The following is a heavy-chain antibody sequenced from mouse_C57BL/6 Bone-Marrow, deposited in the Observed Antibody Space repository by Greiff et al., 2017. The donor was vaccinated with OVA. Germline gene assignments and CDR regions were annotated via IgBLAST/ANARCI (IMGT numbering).Heavy chain of an antibody. CDR1: GYTFTSYW. CDR2: IDTGNSDT. J-gene: IGHJ2*01. D-gene: IGHD3-2*02. Sequence: VQLQQSGTVLARPGASVKMSCKTSGYTFTSYWMHWVKQRPGTGLEWIGAIDTGNSDTSSHQQVKGKAKRPAVTSASTAYMELSSLTNEDSAVYYCTRRRRHYFDYWGQGTTLTVSS. V-gene: IGHV1-5*01. CDR3: TRRRRHYFDY.